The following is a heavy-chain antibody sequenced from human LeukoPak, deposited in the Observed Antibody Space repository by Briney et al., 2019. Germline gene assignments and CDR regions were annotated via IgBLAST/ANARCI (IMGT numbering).Heavy chain of an antibody. Sequence: QTLSLTCAISGDSFSSYSAGWNWIRQSPARDLVWLRWTYYRSKWYTDIAKSVEGRITMNADTSRNQLSLQLNSVIHEDTAVYYCAKGGLVRRAMFPSLAFETWGERTLVTVSS. J-gene: IGHJ5*02. CDR2: TYYRSKWYT. CDR1: GDSFSSYSAG. D-gene: IGHD3-10*01. CDR3: AKGGLVRRAMFPSLAFET. V-gene: IGHV6-1*01.